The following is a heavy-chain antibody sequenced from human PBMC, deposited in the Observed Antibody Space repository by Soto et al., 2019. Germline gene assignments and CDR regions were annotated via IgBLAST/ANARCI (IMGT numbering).Heavy chain of an antibody. CDR3: ARGRDRDWFDP. D-gene: IGHD3-22*01. Sequence: QVQLVESGGGVVQPGRSLRLSCAASGFTFSSYGMHWVRQAPGKGLEWVAVIWYDGSNKYYADSVKGRFIISRDNSKNTLYLQMNSLRAEDTAVYYCARGRDRDWFDPWGQGTLVTVSS. CDR2: IWYDGSNK. J-gene: IGHJ5*02. CDR1: GFTFSSYG. V-gene: IGHV3-33*01.